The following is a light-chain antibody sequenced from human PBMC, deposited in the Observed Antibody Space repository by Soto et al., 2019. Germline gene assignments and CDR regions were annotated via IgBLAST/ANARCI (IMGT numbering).Light chain of an antibody. J-gene: IGKJ5*01. Sequence: IQLTQSPASLSASVGERVTITCRAGQDIRGALAWYQQSPGEAPQLLIYDASTLESGVPSRFSGSSSGTHFTLTISSLQPEDFATYYCQQFLSYPITFGQGTRLEI. CDR3: QQFLSYPIT. CDR2: DAS. V-gene: IGKV1-13*02. CDR1: QDIRGA.